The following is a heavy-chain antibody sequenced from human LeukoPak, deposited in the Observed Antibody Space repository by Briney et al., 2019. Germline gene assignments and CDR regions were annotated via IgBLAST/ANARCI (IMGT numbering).Heavy chain of an antibody. Sequence: GGSLRLSCAASGFTFSSYSMNWVRQAPGKGLEWVSSIDFTSRYIYNADSVKGRFTTSRDNAKNSLDLQMNSLRAEDTAVYYCARWVVATMFDYWGPGTLVTVSS. CDR3: ARWVVATMFDY. CDR2: IDFTSRYI. J-gene: IGHJ4*02. V-gene: IGHV3-21*01. CDR1: GFTFSSYS. D-gene: IGHD5-12*01.